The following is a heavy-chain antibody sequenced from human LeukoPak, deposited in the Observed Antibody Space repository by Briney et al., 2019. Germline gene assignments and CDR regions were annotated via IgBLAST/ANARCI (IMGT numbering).Heavy chain of an antibody. CDR2: ISGSGGST. V-gene: IGHV3-23*01. J-gene: IGHJ3*02. CDR3: AKDWSRGYYGSGSFSKLDAFDI. Sequence: GGSLRLSCAASGFTFSSYAMSWVRQAPGKGLEWVSAISGSGGSTYYADSVKGRFTISRDNSKNTLYLQMNSLRAEDTAVYYCAKDWSRGYYGSGSFSKLDAFDIWGQGTMVTVSS. CDR1: GFTFSSYA. D-gene: IGHD3-10*01.